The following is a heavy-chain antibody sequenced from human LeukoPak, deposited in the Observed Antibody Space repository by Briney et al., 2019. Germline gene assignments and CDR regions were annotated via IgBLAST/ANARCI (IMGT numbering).Heavy chain of an antibody. V-gene: IGHV3-33*01. CDR2: IWYDGSNK. CDR1: GFTFSSYG. J-gene: IGHJ4*02. D-gene: IGHD3-3*01. Sequence: GGSLGLSCAASGFTFSSYGMHWVRQAPGKGLEWVAVIWYDGSNKYYADSVKGRFTISRDNSKNTLYLQMNSLRAEDTAVYYCARDGGLGYYDFWSGYAPYYSDSWGQGTLVTVSS. CDR3: ARDGGLGYYDFWSGYAPYYSDS.